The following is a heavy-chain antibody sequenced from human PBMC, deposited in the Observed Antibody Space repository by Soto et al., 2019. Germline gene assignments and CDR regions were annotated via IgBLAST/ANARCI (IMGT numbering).Heavy chain of an antibody. CDR1: GGSIISSGYY. Sequence: LQLQESGPGLVKPSETLSLTCPVSGGSIISSGYYWGWIRQPPGKGLEWIGSIYYTGSTYYNPSLKSRVTISVDTSKNQFSLRLSSVTAADTAVYYCARDHKGGYYYYGMDVWGQGTTVTVSS. J-gene: IGHJ6*02. CDR3: ARDHKGGYYYYGMDV. CDR2: IYYTGST. V-gene: IGHV4-39*02.